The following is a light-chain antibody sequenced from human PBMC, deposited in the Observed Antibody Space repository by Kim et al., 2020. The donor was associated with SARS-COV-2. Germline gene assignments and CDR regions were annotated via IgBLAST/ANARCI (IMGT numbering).Light chain of an antibody. CDR2: DAS. Sequence: DIQMTQSPSTLSASVGDRVTITCRASQSISVWLAWYQQKPGKAPSLLIYDASILESGVPTRFSGSGSGTEFTLTISGLQPDDFATYYCQEYKSNLWTFSQGTKVDIK. CDR1: QSISVW. V-gene: IGKV1-5*01. CDR3: QEYKSNLWT. J-gene: IGKJ1*01.